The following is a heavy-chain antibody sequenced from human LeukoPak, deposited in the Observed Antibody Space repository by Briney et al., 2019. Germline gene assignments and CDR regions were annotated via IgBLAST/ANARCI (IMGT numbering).Heavy chain of an antibody. V-gene: IGHV4-39*01. CDR1: GGSISSSRYY. J-gene: IGHJ5*02. Sequence: SETLSLTCTVSGGSISSSRYYWGWIRHPPEKGLEWIGNIYYSESTYYNPSLKSRVTISVDTSKNQFSLKLSSVTAADTAVYYCARHSRIAAAGKFDPWGQGTLVTVSS. CDR2: IYYSEST. D-gene: IGHD6-13*01. CDR3: ARHSRIAAAGKFDP.